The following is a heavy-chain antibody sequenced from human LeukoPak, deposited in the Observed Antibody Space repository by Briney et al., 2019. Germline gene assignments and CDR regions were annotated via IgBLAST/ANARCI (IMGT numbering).Heavy chain of an antibody. J-gene: IGHJ6*03. Sequence: GGSLRLSCAASGFTFSSYGMSWVRQAPGKGLKWVSTINDNGAGTYYADSVNGRFTVSRDNSYNTVSLQMNSLRDEDTGVYYCAKGLRTGVGPYRGYHYYMDVWGRGATVTVSS. V-gene: IGHV3-23*01. CDR1: GFTFSSYG. CDR3: AKGLRTGVGPYRGYHYYMDV. CDR2: INDNGAGT. D-gene: IGHD3-16*01.